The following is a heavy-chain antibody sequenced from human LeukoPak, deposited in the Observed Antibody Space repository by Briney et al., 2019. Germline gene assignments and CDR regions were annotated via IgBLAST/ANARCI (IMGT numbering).Heavy chain of an antibody. CDR3: ARGGHTYSYFPKPWDY. D-gene: IGHD5-18*01. CDR1: GYTFTSYG. CDR2: ISAYNGNT. V-gene: IGHV1-18*01. Sequence: GASVKVSCKASGYTFTSYGISWVRQAPGQGLEWMGWISAYNGNTNYAQKLQSRVTMTRDMSTTTVYVELSSLKSDDTAVYYCARGGHTYSYFPKPWDYWGQGTLVTVSS. J-gene: IGHJ4*02.